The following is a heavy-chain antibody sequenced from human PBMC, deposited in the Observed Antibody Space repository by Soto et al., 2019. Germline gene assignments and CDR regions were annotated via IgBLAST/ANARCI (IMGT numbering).Heavy chain of an antibody. CDR1: GGSISNSNW. V-gene: IGHV4-4*02. J-gene: IGHJ4*02. CDR3: AHRPIVGAAI. CDR2: IFHSGTT. D-gene: IGHD1-26*01. Sequence: QVQLQESGPGLVKPSGTLSLTCAVFGGSISNSNWWTWVRQPPGKGLDWIGEIFHSGTTNYNSSLMGRVTISVDKANNQFSLKLSSVTAADAAVYYCAHRPIVGAAIWGPGTLVTVPS.